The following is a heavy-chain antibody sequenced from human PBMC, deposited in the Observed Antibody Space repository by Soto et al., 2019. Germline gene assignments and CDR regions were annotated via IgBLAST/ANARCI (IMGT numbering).Heavy chain of an antibody. Sequence: ASVKVSCKASGYTFTSYGISWVRQAPGQGIEWMGWISGYTGNTNYAQKVQGRVTLTTDTSTSTAYMELTSLTPDDTAVYYCARDERGSGSYFGRLNWFDPWGQGTLVTAPQ. D-gene: IGHD3-10*01. J-gene: IGHJ5*02. CDR2: ISGYTGNT. CDR3: ARDERGSGSYFGRLNWFDP. V-gene: IGHV1-18*01. CDR1: GYTFTSYG.